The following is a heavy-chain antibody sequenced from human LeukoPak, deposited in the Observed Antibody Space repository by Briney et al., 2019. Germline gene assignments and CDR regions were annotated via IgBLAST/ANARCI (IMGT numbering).Heavy chain of an antibody. J-gene: IGHJ5*02. V-gene: IGHV4-34*01. CDR2: ITHSGST. CDR3: ARGEWFGELSLNWFDP. Sequence: SETLSLTCAVYSGSFSGYYWSWIRQPPGKGLEWIGEITHSGSTNYNPSLKSRVTLSVDTSKNQFSLKLSSVTAADTAVYYCARGEWFGELSLNWFDPWGQGTLVTVSS. D-gene: IGHD3-10*01. CDR1: SGSFSGYY.